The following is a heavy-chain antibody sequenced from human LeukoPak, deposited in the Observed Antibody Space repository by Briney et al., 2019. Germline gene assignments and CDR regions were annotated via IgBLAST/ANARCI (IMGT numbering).Heavy chain of an antibody. CDR2: IASSSSYI. V-gene: IGHV3-21*01. J-gene: IGHJ6*04. Sequence: GGSLRLSCAASGFTFSSYTMNWVRQAPGKGLEWVSSIASSSSYIYYTDSVRGRFTISRDNAKNSLYLQMNSLRAEDTAVYYCASSSWYDSPGVVWGKGTTVTVSS. CDR3: ASSSWYDSPGVV. D-gene: IGHD6-13*01. CDR1: GFTFSSYT.